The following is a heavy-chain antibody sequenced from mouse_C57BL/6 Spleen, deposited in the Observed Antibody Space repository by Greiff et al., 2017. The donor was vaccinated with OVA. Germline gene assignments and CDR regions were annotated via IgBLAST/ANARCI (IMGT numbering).Heavy chain of an antibody. D-gene: IGHD1-1*01. Sequence: QVQLQQPGAELVKPGASVKLSCKASGYTFTSYWMHWVKQRPGQGLEWIGMIHPNSGSTNYNEKFKSKATLTVDKSSSTAYMQLSSLTSEDSAVYYCAREDDYGSSPWFAYWGQGTLVTVSA. J-gene: IGHJ3*01. CDR1: GYTFTSYW. V-gene: IGHV1-64*01. CDR2: IHPNSGST. CDR3: AREDDYGSSPWFAY.